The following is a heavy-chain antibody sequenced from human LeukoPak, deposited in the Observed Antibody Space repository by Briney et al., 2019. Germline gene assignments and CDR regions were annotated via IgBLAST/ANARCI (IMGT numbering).Heavy chain of an antibody. CDR1: GFTFSSYG. CDR2: IWYDGSNK. V-gene: IGHV3-33*01. CDR3: ARDDYGDYVRFPS. J-gene: IGHJ5*02. D-gene: IGHD4-17*01. Sequence: GGSLRLSCAASGFTFSSYGMHWVRQAPGKGLEWVAVIWYDGSNKYYADSVKGRFTISRDNSKNTLYLQMNSLRAEDTAVYYCARDDYGDYVRFPSWGQGTLVTVSS.